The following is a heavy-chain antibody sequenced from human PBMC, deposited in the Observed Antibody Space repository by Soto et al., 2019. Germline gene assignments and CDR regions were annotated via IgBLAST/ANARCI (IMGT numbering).Heavy chain of an antibody. Sequence: SETLSLTCSVSGGSTSGSYWSWIRQSPGKGLEWLGYVYYTGSTNYSPSLRSRVSISVDTSKNEFSLRLSSVTAADTAVYFCARSVAVPGAHIDYWGQGTQVTVSS. D-gene: IGHD6-19*01. V-gene: IGHV4-59*01. J-gene: IGHJ4*02. CDR1: GGSTSGSY. CDR3: ARSVAVPGAHIDY. CDR2: VYYTGST.